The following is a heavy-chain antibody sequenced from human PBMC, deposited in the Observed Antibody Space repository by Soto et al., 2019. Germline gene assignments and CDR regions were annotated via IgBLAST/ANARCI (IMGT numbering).Heavy chain of an antibody. D-gene: IGHD1-1*01. J-gene: IGHJ3*02. V-gene: IGHV4-59*01. Sequence: SETLSLTCTVSGGSISSYYWSWIRQPPGKGLEWIGYIYYSGSTNYNPSLKSRVTISVDTSKNQFSLRLSSVTAADTAVYYCARYNWGAMGAFDIWGQGTMVTVSS. CDR3: ARYNWGAMGAFDI. CDR1: GGSISSYY. CDR2: IYYSGST.